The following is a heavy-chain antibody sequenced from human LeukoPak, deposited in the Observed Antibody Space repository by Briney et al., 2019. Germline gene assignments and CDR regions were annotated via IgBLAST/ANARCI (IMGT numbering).Heavy chain of an antibody. V-gene: IGHV3-30*02. CDR3: AKDSDSSGYYSFDY. D-gene: IGHD3-22*01. Sequence: GGSLRLSCAASGFTFSSYGMHWVRQAPGKGLEWVAFIRYDGSNKYYADSVKGRFTISRDNSKNTLYPQMNSLRAEDTAVYYCAKDSDSSGYYSFDYWGQGTLVTVSS. J-gene: IGHJ4*02. CDR2: IRYDGSNK. CDR1: GFTFSSYG.